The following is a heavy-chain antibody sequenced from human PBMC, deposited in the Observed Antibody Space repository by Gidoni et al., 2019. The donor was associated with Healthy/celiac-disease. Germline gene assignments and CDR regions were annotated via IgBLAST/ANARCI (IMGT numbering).Heavy chain of an antibody. Sequence: QVQLVQSGAEVKKTGASVKVSCKASGYTFTSYGIRWVRQAPGQGLEWMGWISAYNGNTNYAQKLPGRVTMTTDTSTSTAYMELRSLRSDDTAVYYCARDHGPVEYQLPGSNWFDPWGQGTLVTVSS. CDR2: ISAYNGNT. CDR1: GYTFTSYG. J-gene: IGHJ5*02. V-gene: IGHV1-18*01. CDR3: ARDHGPVEYQLPGSNWFDP. D-gene: IGHD2-2*01.